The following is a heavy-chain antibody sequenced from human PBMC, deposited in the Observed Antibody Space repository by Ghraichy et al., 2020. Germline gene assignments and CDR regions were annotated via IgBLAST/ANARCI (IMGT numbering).Heavy chain of an antibody. D-gene: IGHD3-10*01. CDR3: ARAEVYGSGSYMVDY. Sequence: ASVKVSCKASGYTFTSYGISWVRQAPGQGLEWMGWISAYNGNTNYAQKLQGRVTMTTDTSTSTAYMELRSLRSDDTAVYYCARAEVYGSGSYMVDYWGQGTLVTVSS. J-gene: IGHJ4*02. V-gene: IGHV1-18*04. CDR1: GYTFTSYG. CDR2: ISAYNGNT.